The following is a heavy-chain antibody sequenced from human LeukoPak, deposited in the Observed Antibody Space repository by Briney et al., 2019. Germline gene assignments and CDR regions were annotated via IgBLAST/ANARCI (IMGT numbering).Heavy chain of an antibody. CDR3: ATYRQVLLPFES. V-gene: IGHV3-21*04. CDR2: ISRSSSYI. D-gene: IGHD2-8*02. Sequence: GGSLRLSCAASGFTFSGYSMNWVRQAPGKGLEWVSSISRSSSYIYNADSVKGRFTISRDNARNSLYLQMNSLRVKDTAIYYCATYRQVLLPFESWGQGTLVTVSS. J-gene: IGHJ4*02. CDR1: GFTFSGYS.